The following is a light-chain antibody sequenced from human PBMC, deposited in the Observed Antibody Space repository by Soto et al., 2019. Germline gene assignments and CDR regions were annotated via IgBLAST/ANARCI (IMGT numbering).Light chain of an antibody. Sequence: DIVMTQNPLSLSVTPGQPASISCHSSQTLLHNDGKTYLYLYLQKPGQHPPLLIYEVSKRLSGVPDRFSCSGSGTDFTLKISRVEAEDVGVYYFMQAIHLPLTFVGGTKVQIK. CDR1: QTLLHNDGKTY. CDR3: MQAIHLPLT. J-gene: IGKJ4*01. V-gene: IGKV2D-29*01. CDR2: EVS.